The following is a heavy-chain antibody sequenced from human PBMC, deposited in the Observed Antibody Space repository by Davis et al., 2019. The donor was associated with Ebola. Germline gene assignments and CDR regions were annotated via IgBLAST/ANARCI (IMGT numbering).Heavy chain of an antibody. CDR2: IKQDGSEK. V-gene: IGHV3-7*01. J-gene: IGHJ4*02. CDR3: AREDGSGYFFIETFRFFDF. CDR1: GFTFSSYW. Sequence: GGSLRLSCAASGFTFSSYWMSWVRQAPGKGLQWVSNIKQDGSEKYYVDSVKGRFTISRDNAKNSVYLQMNSLRADDTAVYYCAREDGSGYFFIETFRFFDFWGQGTLVTVSS. D-gene: IGHD3-22*01.